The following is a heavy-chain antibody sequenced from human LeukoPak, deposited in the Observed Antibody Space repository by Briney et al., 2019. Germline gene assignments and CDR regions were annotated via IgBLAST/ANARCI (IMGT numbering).Heavy chain of an antibody. CDR1: GFTFSSYN. Sequence: PGGSLRLSCAASGFTFSSYNMNWVRQAPGKGLEWVSSISSRSGYIYYADSVKGRFTISRDNAKNSLYLQMNSLRAEDTAVYYCARDLGRYYFDYWGQGTLVTVSS. CDR2: ISSRSGYI. V-gene: IGHV3-21*01. CDR3: ARDLGRYYFDY. J-gene: IGHJ4*02.